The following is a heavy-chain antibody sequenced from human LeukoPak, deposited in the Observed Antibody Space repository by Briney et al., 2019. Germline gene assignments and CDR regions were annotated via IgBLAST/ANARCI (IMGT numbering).Heavy chain of an antibody. CDR3: ARDLKWYSAYFDY. CDR1: GYTXINYG. V-gene: IGHV1-18*01. D-gene: IGHD1-26*01. Sequence: ASLKVSCKASGYTXINYGITWVRQAPGHGLEWMGWISPYNGNTNYTQNLQGRLTITTDTSTNTAYMELRSLRSDDTAVYYCARDLKWYSAYFDYWGQGTLVTVSS. CDR2: ISPYNGNT. J-gene: IGHJ4*02.